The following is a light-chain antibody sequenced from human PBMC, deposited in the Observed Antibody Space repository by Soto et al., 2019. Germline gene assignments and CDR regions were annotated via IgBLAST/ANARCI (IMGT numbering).Light chain of an antibody. CDR3: QQYNNWPPNT. CDR1: QSVSSN. Sequence: EIVMTQSPATLSVSPGERATLSCRASQSVSSNLAWYQQKPGQAPRLLIYGASTRATGIPARFSGSGSGTEFTLTFSSLQSEDFALYYCQQYNNWPPNTFGGGTKVEIK. J-gene: IGKJ4*01. V-gene: IGKV3-15*01. CDR2: GAS.